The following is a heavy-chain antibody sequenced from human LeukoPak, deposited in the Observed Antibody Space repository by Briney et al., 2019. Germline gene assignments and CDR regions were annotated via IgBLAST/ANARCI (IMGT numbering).Heavy chain of an antibody. CDR3: ARGERWYYYDSSGLYYFDY. D-gene: IGHD3-22*01. Sequence: ASVKVSCKASGYTFTGYYMHWVRQAPGQGLEWMGWTNPNSGGTNYAQKFQGRVTMTRDTSISTAYMELSRLRSDDTAVYYCARGERWYYYDSSGLYYFDYWGQGTLVTVSS. V-gene: IGHV1-2*02. J-gene: IGHJ4*02. CDR1: GYTFTGYY. CDR2: TNPNSGGT.